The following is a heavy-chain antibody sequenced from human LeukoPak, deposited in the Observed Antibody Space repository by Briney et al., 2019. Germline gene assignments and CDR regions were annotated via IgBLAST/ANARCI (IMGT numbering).Heavy chain of an antibody. Sequence: PSETLSLTCTVYGGSISSYYWSWIRQPPGKGLEWIGYIYYSGSTNYNPSLKSRVTISVGTSKNQFSLKLSSVTAADTAVYYCARVERTWFDPWGQGTLITVSS. D-gene: IGHD1-1*01. V-gene: IGHV4-59*01. CDR1: GGSISSYY. CDR2: IYYSGST. J-gene: IGHJ5*02. CDR3: ARVERTWFDP.